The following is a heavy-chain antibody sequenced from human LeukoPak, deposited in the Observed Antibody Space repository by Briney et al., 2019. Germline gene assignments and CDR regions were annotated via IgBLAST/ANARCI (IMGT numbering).Heavy chain of an antibody. V-gene: IGHV1-2*02. CDR1: GYSFTGYF. CDR2: INTHSGDT. CDR3: AGEGAASGLYYFDY. Sequence: GASVKVSCKASGYSFTGYFMHWVRQAPGQGHEWMGWINTHSGDTDYAQKFQGRVTMSRDTSISTAYMELSSLRSDDTAVYYCAGEGAASGLYYFDYWGQGALVIVSS. D-gene: IGHD6-13*01. J-gene: IGHJ4*02.